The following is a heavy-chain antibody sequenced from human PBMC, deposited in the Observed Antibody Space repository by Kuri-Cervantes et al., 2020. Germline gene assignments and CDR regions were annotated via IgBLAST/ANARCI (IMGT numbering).Heavy chain of an antibody. V-gene: IGHV3-13*01. CDR1: GFTFSSYD. CDR2: IATTGDT. D-gene: IGHD3-16*01. CDR3: ARDPLGGDYFDY. Sequence: GGSLRLSCAASGFTFSSYDMHWVRQVTGKGLEWVSAIATTGDTYYSGSVKGRFTISRENAKSSMYLQMNSLRAEDTAVYYCARDPLGGDYFDYWGQGTLVTVSS. J-gene: IGHJ4*02.